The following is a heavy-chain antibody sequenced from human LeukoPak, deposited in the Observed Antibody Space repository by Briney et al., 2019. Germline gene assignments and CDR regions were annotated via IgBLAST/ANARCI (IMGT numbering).Heavy chain of an antibody. CDR3: ARGSGWCSSSTCYSFDY. Sequence: TPSETLSLTCSVSGVSIISYYWSWIRQPPGRGLEWIGYIYHTGTTNYNPSLKSRVTISVNTSTNQLSLRLNSVTAADTAVYYCARGSGWCSSSTCYSFDYWGQGSLVTVSS. V-gene: IGHV4-59*01. J-gene: IGHJ4*02. CDR1: GVSIISYY. D-gene: IGHD2-2*01. CDR2: IYHTGTT.